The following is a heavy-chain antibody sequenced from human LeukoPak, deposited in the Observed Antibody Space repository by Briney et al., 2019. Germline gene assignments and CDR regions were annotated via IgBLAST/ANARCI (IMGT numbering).Heavy chain of an antibody. Sequence: PSETLSLTCTVSGYSISSGYYWGWIRQPPGKGLEWIGSIYHSGSTYYNPSLKSRVTISVDTSKNQFSLKLSSVTAADTAVYYCARAYDILTGYDYWGQGTLVTVSS. V-gene: IGHV4-38-2*02. D-gene: IGHD3-9*01. CDR3: ARAYDILTGYDY. CDR2: IYHSGST. J-gene: IGHJ4*02. CDR1: GYSISSGYY.